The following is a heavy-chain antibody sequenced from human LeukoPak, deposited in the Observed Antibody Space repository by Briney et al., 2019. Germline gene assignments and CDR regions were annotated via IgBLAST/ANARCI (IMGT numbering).Heavy chain of an antibody. CDR2: ISAYNGNT. Sequence: ASVKVSCKASGYTFTSYGISWVRQAPGQGLERMGWISAYNGNTNYAQKLQGRVTMTTDTSTSTAYMELRSLRSDDTAVYYCARAPDPRYYYYYMDVWGKGTTVTVSS. V-gene: IGHV1-18*01. CDR1: GYTFTSYG. J-gene: IGHJ6*03. CDR3: ARAPDPRYYYYYMDV.